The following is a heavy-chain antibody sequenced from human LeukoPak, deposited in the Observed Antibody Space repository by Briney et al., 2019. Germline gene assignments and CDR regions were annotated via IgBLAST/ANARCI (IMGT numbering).Heavy chain of an antibody. CDR3: AKGYGSEHSYYYYYMDV. V-gene: IGHV3-30*18. J-gene: IGHJ6*03. D-gene: IGHD3-10*01. Sequence: PGRSLRLSCAASGFTFSSYGMHWVRQAPGKGLEWVAVISYDGSNKYYADSVKGRFTISRDNSKNTLYLQMSSLRAEDTAVYYCAKGYGSEHSYYYYYMDVWGKGTTVTISS. CDR1: GFTFSSYG. CDR2: ISYDGSNK.